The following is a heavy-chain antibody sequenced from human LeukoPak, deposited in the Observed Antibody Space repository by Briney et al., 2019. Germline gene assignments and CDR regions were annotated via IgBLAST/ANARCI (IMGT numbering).Heavy chain of an antibody. CDR1: GGSFSGYY. CDR2: INHSGST. Sequence: ASETLSLTCAVYGGSFSGYYWSWIRQPPGKGLEWIGEINHSGSTNYNPSLKSRVTISVDTSKNQFSLKLSSVTAADTAVYYCARGRIQLWSYYYHYGVDVWGQGTTVTVSS. D-gene: IGHD5-18*01. J-gene: IGHJ6*02. V-gene: IGHV4-34*01. CDR3: ARGRIQLWSYYYHYGVDV.